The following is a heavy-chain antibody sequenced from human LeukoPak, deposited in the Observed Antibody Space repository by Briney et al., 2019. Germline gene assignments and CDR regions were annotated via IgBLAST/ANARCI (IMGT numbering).Heavy chain of an antibody. J-gene: IGHJ6*03. CDR1: GGSISSSSYY. V-gene: IGHV4-39*07. CDR3: ARIGGNWNYGLYYYYTDV. CDR2: IYYSGST. Sequence: PSETLSLTCTVSGGSISSSSYYWGWIRQPPGKGLEWIGSIYYSGSTYYNPSLKSRVTISVDTSKNQFSLKLSSVTAADTAVYYCARIGGNWNYGLYYYYTDVWGKGTTVTVSS. D-gene: IGHD1-7*01.